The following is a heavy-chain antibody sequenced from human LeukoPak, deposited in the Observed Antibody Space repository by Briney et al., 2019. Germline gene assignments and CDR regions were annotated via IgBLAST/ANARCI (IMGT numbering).Heavy chain of an antibody. Sequence: PSETLSLTCTVSGGSISSSSYYWGWIRQPPGKGLEWIGSIYYSGSTYYNPSLKSRVTISVDTSKNQFSLQLNSVTPEDTAVYYCGRDKRGYSSVDYWGQGTLVTVSS. D-gene: IGHD6-19*01. J-gene: IGHJ4*02. V-gene: IGHV4-39*07. CDR1: GGSISSSSYY. CDR2: IYYSGST. CDR3: GRDKRGYSSVDY.